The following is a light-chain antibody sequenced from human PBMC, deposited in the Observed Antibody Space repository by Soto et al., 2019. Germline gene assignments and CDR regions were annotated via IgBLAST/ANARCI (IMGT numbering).Light chain of an antibody. CDR1: QSVSNNY. V-gene: IGKV3-20*01. J-gene: IGKJ2*01. CDR2: GSS. Sequence: EVVLTQSPGTLSLSPGERATLSCRASQSVSNNYFAWYQQKPGQAPRLLIFGSSDRAAGIPDRFSGSGCGTVFTLTISRLEPDDFAVYYCQQYGSSYPYTFGQGTKVEIK. CDR3: QQYGSSYPYT.